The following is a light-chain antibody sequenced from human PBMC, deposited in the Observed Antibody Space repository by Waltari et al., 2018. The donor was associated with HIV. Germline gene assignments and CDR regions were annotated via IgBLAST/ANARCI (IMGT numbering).Light chain of an antibody. CDR2: EVS. J-gene: IGLJ3*02. V-gene: IGLV2-14*01. Sequence: QSALTQPASVSGSPGQSITISCTGTSNDVRGYKYVSWYQQHPGKAPKVVIYEVSHRPSGVSNRFSGSKSGNTASLTISGLQAEDEADYYCSSYASTSTRVFGGGTKLTVL. CDR3: SSYASTSTRV. CDR1: SNDVRGYKY.